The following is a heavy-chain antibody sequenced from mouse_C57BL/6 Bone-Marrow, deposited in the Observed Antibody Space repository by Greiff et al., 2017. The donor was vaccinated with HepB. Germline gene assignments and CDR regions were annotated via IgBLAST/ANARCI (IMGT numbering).Heavy chain of an antibody. CDR2: IYPSDSET. D-gene: IGHD1-1*01. CDR3: ARRATTVVATDYAMDY. V-gene: IGHV1-61*01. Sequence: QVQLQQPGAELVRPGSSVKLSCKASGYTFTSYWMDWVQQRPGQGLEWIGNIYPSDSETHYNQKFKDKATLTVDKSSSTAYMQLSSLTSEDSAVYYCARRATTVVATDYAMDYWGQGTSVTVSS. CDR1: GYTFTSYW. J-gene: IGHJ4*01.